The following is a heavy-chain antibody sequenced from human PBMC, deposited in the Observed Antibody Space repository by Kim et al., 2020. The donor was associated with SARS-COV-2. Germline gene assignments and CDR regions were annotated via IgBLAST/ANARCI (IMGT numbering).Heavy chain of an antibody. Sequence: SETLSLTCVVYDDSISSGRYYWGWIRQSPGKGLEWIGSIYYSGTNYFNPSLKSRVTISVDTAKKFFSLNLRSVTAADTAVYYCASRHPRSGYGYVWFFDLWGRGTLVLVSS. CDR2: IYYSGTN. CDR3: ASRHPRSGYGYVWFFDL. CDR1: DDSISSGRYY. J-gene: IGHJ2*01. V-gene: IGHV4-39*01. D-gene: IGHD6-25*01.